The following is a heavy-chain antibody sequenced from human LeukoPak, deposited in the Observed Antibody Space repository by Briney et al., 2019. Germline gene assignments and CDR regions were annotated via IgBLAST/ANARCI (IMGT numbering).Heavy chain of an antibody. Sequence: PGRSLRLSCAASGFTFSSYGMHWVRQAPGKGLEWVAVISYDGSNKYYADPVKGRFTISRDNSKNTLYLQMNSLRAEDTAVYYCAKDNVGYYSSAFDIWGQGTMVTVSS. V-gene: IGHV3-30*18. D-gene: IGHD5-12*01. CDR3: AKDNVGYYSSAFDI. CDR2: ISYDGSNK. CDR1: GFTFSSYG. J-gene: IGHJ3*02.